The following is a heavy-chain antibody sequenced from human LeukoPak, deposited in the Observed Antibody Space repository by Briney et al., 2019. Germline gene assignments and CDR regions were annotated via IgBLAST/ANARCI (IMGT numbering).Heavy chain of an antibody. Sequence: SETLSLTCAVYGGSFSGYYWSWIRQPPGKGLEWIGEINHSGSTNYNPSLKSRVTISVDTSKNQFSLKLSSVTAADTAVYYCARDLSAMVSYYYYGMDVWGQGTTVTVSS. CDR3: ARDLSAMVSYYYYGMDV. D-gene: IGHD5-18*01. V-gene: IGHV4-34*01. CDR2: INHSGST. CDR1: GGSFSGYY. J-gene: IGHJ6*02.